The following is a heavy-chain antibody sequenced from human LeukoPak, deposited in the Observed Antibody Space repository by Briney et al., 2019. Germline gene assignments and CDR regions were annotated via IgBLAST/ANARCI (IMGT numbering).Heavy chain of an antibody. V-gene: IGHV3-11*01. D-gene: IGHD2-21*01. CDR2: ISMSGSVI. Sequence: PGGSLRLSCAASGFKFRDYYMSWTRQAPGKGREWISYISMSGSVIQYSDSVKGRFTTSRDNVKNSLHLQMDSLRVDDTAAYYCARGDWSRGWFDLWGQGTLVSVSS. J-gene: IGHJ5*02. CDR3: ARGDWSRGWFDL. CDR1: GFKFRDYY.